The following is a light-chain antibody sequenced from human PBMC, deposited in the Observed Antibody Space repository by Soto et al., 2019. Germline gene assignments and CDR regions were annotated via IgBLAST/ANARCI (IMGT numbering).Light chain of an antibody. V-gene: IGKV3-15*01. CDR1: QSVSSN. CDR2: GAS. J-gene: IGKJ1*01. CDR3: QQYNNWPPWT. Sequence: EIVMTQSPATLSVSPGERATLSCRASQSVSSNLAWYQQKPGQAPRLLIYGASTRATGIPARFSGSGSGTEFTLTISSLQSEGFAVYYCQQYNNWPPWTFGHGTKVEIK.